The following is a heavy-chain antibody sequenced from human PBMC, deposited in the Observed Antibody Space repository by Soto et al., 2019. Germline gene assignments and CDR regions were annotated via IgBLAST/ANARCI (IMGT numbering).Heavy chain of an antibody. CDR3: ARDGGRHSGGIDY. J-gene: IGHJ4*02. V-gene: IGHV1-69*13. D-gene: IGHD1-26*01. CDR1: GGTFSGYS. CDR2: IIPIFGTA. Sequence: ASVKVSCKASGGTFSGYSINWVRQAPGQGLEWMGEIIPIFGTANYAQKFQGRVTITADESTSTAYMELSSLRSEDTAVYYCARDGGRHSGGIDYWGQGTRVTVSS.